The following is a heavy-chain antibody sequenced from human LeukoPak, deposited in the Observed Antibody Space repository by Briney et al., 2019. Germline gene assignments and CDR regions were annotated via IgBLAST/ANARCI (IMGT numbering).Heavy chain of an antibody. Sequence: WASVKVSCKASGGTFSSYAISWVRQAPGQRLEWMGRIIPILGIANYAQKFQGRVTITADKSTSTAYMELSSLRSEDTAVYYCARLDYYDSSGSLPDDYWGQGTLVTVSS. D-gene: IGHD3-22*01. CDR3: ARLDYYDSSGSLPDDY. J-gene: IGHJ4*02. CDR1: GGTFSSYA. V-gene: IGHV1-69*04. CDR2: IIPILGIA.